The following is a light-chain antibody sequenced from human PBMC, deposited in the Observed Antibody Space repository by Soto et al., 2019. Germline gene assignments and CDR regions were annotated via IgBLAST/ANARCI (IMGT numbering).Light chain of an antibody. CDR2: EVS. V-gene: IGLV2-8*01. CDR3: GSYAGSNIWV. CDR1: SSDVGSYSY. J-gene: IGLJ2*01. Sequence: QSVLTQPPSASGSPGQSVTISCTGTSSDVGSYSYVSWYQQYPGKAPKLMIYEVSKRPSGVPDRFSGSKSGSTASLTVSGLQAEDEAYYYCGSYAGSNIWVFGGGTKLTVL.